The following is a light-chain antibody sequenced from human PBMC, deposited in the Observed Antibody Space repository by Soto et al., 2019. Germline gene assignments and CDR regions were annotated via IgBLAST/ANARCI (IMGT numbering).Light chain of an antibody. Sequence: DLQLTQSPSSVSASVGVRVTITCRASQDIGTWLAWYQQKPGKAPKLLIYVASNLQSGVPSRFSGAGSGTDFNLTITSLQPEDFATYHCQQADSFPFTFGPGTKVDFK. V-gene: IGKV1-12*01. J-gene: IGKJ3*01. CDR2: VAS. CDR3: QQADSFPFT. CDR1: QDIGTW.